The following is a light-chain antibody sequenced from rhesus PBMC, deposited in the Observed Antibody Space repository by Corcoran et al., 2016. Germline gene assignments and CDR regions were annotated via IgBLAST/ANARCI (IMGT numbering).Light chain of an antibody. J-gene: IGKJ1*01. CDR2: AAS. V-gene: IGKV1-33*02. Sequence: DIQMTQSPSSLSASVGDRVTITCQASQGISNWLAWYQQKPGKARKLLVYAASSLQSGVPSRVSGSGSGTEITLTISSLQPEDFATYYGQQHNTNPWTFGQGTKVDIK. CDR3: QQHNTNPWT. CDR1: QGISNW.